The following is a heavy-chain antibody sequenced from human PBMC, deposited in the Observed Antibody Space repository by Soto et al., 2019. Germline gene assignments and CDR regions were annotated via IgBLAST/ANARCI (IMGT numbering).Heavy chain of an antibody. CDR3: ARDHPGGDILTCYYNYYYYYGMDV. J-gene: IGHJ6*02. CDR1: GGTFSSYT. CDR2: IIPILGIA. D-gene: IGHD3-9*01. V-gene: IGHV1-69*04. Sequence: SVKVSCKASGGTFSSYTISWVRQAPGQGLEWMGRIIPILGIANYAQKFQGRVTITADKSTSTAYMELSSLRSEDTAVYYCARDHPGGDILTCYYNYYYYYGMDVWGPGTMVTVSS.